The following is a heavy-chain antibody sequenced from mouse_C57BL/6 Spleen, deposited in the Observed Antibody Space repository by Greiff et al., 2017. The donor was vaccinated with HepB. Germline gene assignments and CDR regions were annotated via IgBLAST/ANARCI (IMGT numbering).Heavy chain of an antibody. V-gene: IGHV1-69*01. CDR1: GYTFTSYW. CDR2: IYPSDSYT. D-gene: IGHD1-1*01. J-gene: IGHJ3*01. CDR3: ARPRYDGSSDSWFAY. Sequence: QVQLQQPGAELVMPGASVKLSCKASGYTFTSYWMHWVKQRPGQGLEWIGEIYPSDSYTNYNQKFKGKSTLTVDKSSSTAYMQLSSLTSEDSAVYYCARPRYDGSSDSWFAYWGQGTLVTVSA.